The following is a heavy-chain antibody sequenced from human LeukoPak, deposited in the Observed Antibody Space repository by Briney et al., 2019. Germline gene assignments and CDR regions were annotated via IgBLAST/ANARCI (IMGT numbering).Heavy chain of an antibody. CDR2: ISGSGGST. J-gene: IGHJ5*02. Sequence: GGSLSLSCAASGFTFSSYAMSWVRPAPGKGLEWVSAISGSGGSTYYPDSVKGRFTISRDNSKNTLYLPMNSLRAEDTAVYYCAKDLSGYAPNWFDPWGQGTLVTVSS. D-gene: IGHD3-22*01. CDR3: AKDLSGYAPNWFDP. CDR1: GFTFSSYA. V-gene: IGHV3-23*01.